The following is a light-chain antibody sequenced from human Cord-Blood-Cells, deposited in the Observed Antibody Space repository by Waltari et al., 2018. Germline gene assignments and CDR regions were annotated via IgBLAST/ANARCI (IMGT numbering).Light chain of an antibody. V-gene: IGLV2-14*01. CDR2: DVS. CDR1: SSDVGGYNY. CDR3: SSYTSSSTLE. J-gene: IGLJ3*02. Sequence: QSALTQPASVSGSPGQSITISCTRTSSDVGGYNYVSWYQQHPDKAPKLMIYDVSNRPSGVSNRFSGSKSGNTASLTISGLQAEDEADYYCSSYTSSSTLEFGGGTKLTVL.